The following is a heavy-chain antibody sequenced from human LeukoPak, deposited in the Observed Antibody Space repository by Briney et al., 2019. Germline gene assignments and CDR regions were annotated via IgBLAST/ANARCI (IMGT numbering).Heavy chain of an antibody. V-gene: IGHV1-2*06. D-gene: IGHD2-15*01. Sequence: ASVKVSCKASGYTFTGYYMHWVRQAPGQGLEWMGRINPNSGGTNYAQKFQGRVTMTRDTSISTAYMELSRLRSDDTAVYYCARVGCSGASCAYYWFDPWGQGTLVTVSS. CDR2: INPNSGGT. CDR1: GYTFTGYY. CDR3: ARVGCSGASCAYYWFDP. J-gene: IGHJ5*02.